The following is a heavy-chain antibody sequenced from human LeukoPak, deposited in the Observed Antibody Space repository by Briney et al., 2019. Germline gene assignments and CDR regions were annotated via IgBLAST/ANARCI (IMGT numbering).Heavy chain of an antibody. CDR2: IIPIFGTA. V-gene: IGHV1-69*05. CDR1: GGTFSSYA. J-gene: IGHJ3*02. D-gene: IGHD1-26*01. Sequence: GASVKVSCKASGGTFSSYAISWVRQAPGQGLEWMGGIIPIFGTANYAQKFQGRVTITTDESTSTAYMELCSLRSEETAVYHCARVGGRLFDAFDIGGQATMLTVSS. CDR3: ARVGGRLFDAFDI.